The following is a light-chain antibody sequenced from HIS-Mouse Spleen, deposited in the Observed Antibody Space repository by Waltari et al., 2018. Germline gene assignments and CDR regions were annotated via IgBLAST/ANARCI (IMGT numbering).Light chain of an antibody. CDR1: SSDVGGYNY. V-gene: IGLV2-11*01. J-gene: IGLJ1*01. CDR2: DVS. Sequence: QSALTQPRPVSGSPGQSVTISCTGTSSDVGGYNYGPWYQQHPGKAPNLMIYDVSKRPSGVPDRFSGSKSGNTASLTISGLQAEDEADYYCCSYAGSYRVFGTGTKVTVL. CDR3: CSYAGSYRV.